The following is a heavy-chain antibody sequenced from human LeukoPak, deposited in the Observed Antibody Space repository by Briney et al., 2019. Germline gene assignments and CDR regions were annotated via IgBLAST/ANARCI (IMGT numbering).Heavy chain of an antibody. V-gene: IGHV3-23*01. J-gene: IGHJ4*02. D-gene: IGHD6-13*01. CDR3: GKDRAQQLVLDF. Sequence: GGSLRLSCAASGFTFSSYSMNWVRQAPGKGLEWVSAIIGSGSSTYYADSVKGRFTISRDNSKNTLFLQMNSLRAEDTAVYYCGKDRAQQLVLDFWGQGTLVTVSS. CDR1: GFTFSSYS. CDR2: IIGSGSST.